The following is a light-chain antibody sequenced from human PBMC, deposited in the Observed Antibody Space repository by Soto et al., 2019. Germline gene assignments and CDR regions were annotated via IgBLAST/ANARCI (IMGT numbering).Light chain of an antibody. V-gene: IGLV2-8*01. Sequence: QSALTQPPSASGSPGQSVTISCTGTRNDIGAYEFVSWYQHHPGKAPKLIIYEVVQRPSGVPDRFSGSKSGNTASLTVSGLQAADEADYYCQSYAGSNTYVFXTGTKLTVL. CDR2: EVV. CDR1: RNDIGAYEF. J-gene: IGLJ1*01. CDR3: QSYAGSNTYV.